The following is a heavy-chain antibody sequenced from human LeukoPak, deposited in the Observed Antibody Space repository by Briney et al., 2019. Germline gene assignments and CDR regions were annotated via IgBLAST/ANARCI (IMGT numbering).Heavy chain of an antibody. Sequence: GESLKISCKSSAYSFTSYWISWVRQMPGKGLEWMGRIDPSDSYTNYSPSFQGQVTISADKSISTAYLQWSSLKASDTAMYYCARDSDPATPFDYWGQGTLVTVSS. CDR1: AYSFTSYW. CDR3: ARDSDPATPFDY. D-gene: IGHD1-26*01. J-gene: IGHJ4*02. V-gene: IGHV5-10-1*04. CDR2: IDPSDSYT.